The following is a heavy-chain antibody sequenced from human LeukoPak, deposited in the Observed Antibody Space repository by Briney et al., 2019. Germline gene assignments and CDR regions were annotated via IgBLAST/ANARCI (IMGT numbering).Heavy chain of an antibody. CDR1: RFPFGDYD. J-gene: IGHJ5*02. D-gene: IGHD1-26*01. Sequence: GGSLRLSCAASRFPFGDYDMSWIRQAPGKGLEMVARIKQDGSEKYYVDSVKGRFTISRDNAKNSLYLQMNSLRAEDTAVYYCARDQSGEWELLSGWWFDPWGQGTLVTVSS. CDR2: IKQDGSEK. V-gene: IGHV3-7*03. CDR3: ARDQSGEWELLSGWWFDP.